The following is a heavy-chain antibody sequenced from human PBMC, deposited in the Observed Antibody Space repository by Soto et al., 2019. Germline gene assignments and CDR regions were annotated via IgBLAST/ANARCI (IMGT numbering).Heavy chain of an antibody. CDR3: ARVSRANGGYYFDY. Sequence: QLQLQESGSGLVKPSQTLSLTCAVSGGSISSGGYSWSWIRQPPGKGLEWIGYIYHSGSTYYNPSPKSRATISVDRSKNQFSLNLRSVTAADTAVYYCARVSRANGGYYFDYWGQGTLVTVSS. V-gene: IGHV4-30-2*01. CDR1: GGSISSGGYS. J-gene: IGHJ4*02. CDR2: IYHSGST. D-gene: IGHD5-12*01.